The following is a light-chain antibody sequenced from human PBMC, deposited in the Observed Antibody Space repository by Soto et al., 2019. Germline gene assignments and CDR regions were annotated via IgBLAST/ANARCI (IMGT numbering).Light chain of an antibody. CDR2: AAS. CDR3: QQYGSSSYT. J-gene: IGKJ2*01. V-gene: IGKV3-20*01. Sequence: DIVLTQSPGTLSLSPGERATLSCRASQSISSSYLAWYQQKPGQAPRLLIYAASSRATGIPDRFSGSGSGTYFTLTIIRLEPEDFAVYYCQQYGSSSYTFGQGTQLEIK. CDR1: QSISSSY.